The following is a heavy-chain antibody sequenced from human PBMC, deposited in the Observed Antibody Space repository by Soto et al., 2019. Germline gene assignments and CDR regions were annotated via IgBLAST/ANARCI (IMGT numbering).Heavy chain of an antibody. CDR1: GFTFSSYA. V-gene: IGHV3-23*01. Sequence: GSLRLSCAASGFTFSSYAMSWVRQAPGKGLEWVSAISGSGGSTYYADSVKGRFTISRDNSKNTLYLQMNSLRAEDTAVYYCAKLGSIGVAGSPFDYWGQGTLVTVSS. CDR2: ISGSGGST. D-gene: IGHD6-19*01. CDR3: AKLGSIGVAGSPFDY. J-gene: IGHJ4*02.